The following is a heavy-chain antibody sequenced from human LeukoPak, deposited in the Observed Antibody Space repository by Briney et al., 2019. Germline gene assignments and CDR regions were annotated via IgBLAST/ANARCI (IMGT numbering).Heavy chain of an antibody. J-gene: IGHJ4*02. D-gene: IGHD6-13*01. CDR2: ISPTGSTT. Sequence: GRSLRLSCVASGFSFSGHWMHWARQLPGKGLVWVSRISPTGSTTSYADSVKGRFTVSRDNAKNTLYLQVNNLRVEDTAVYYCARGPSSNWSGLDFWGQGTLLTVSS. CDR1: GFSFSGHW. V-gene: IGHV3-74*01. CDR3: ARGPSSNWSGLDF.